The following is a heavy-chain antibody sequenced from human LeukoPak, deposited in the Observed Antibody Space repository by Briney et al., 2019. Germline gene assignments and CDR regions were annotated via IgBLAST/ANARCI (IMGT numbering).Heavy chain of an antibody. CDR2: ISGSGGST. CDR1: GFTFSGNS. V-gene: IGHV3-23*01. D-gene: IGHD3-22*01. J-gene: IGHJ4*02. Sequence: GGSLRLSCAASGFTFSGNSMTWVRQTPGKGLEWVSAISGSGGSTYYADSVKGRFTISRDNSKNTLYLQMNSLRAEDPAVYYCAMYYDSSGYPFDYWGQGTLVTVSS. CDR3: AMYYDSSGYPFDY.